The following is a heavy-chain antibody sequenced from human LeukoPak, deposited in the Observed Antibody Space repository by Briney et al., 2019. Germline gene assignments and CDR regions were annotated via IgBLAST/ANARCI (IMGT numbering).Heavy chain of an antibody. Sequence: GGSLRLSCAASGFTFSNYAIHWVRQGPGKGLEWVAVISYDGSKKYYADSVKGRFTISRDNSKNTLYLQMNSLRAEDAALYYCAKRNTLTGYYYFFDYWGQGTLVTVSS. V-gene: IGHV3-30-3*02. CDR1: GFTFSNYA. CDR2: ISYDGSKK. J-gene: IGHJ4*02. D-gene: IGHD3-9*01. CDR3: AKRNTLTGYYYFFDY.